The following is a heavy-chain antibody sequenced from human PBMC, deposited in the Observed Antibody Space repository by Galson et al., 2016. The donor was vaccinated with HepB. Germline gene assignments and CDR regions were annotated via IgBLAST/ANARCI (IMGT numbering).Heavy chain of an antibody. CDR2: ISETGGTT. Sequence: SLRLSCAASGFTFTNYAMNWVRQAPGKGLEWVSAISETGGTTNHADSVKGRFTISRDNSNNPVYLQMNSLRAEDTAVYYCARQGGPGWFAPWGQGTLVTVSS. CDR3: ARQGGPGWFAP. D-gene: IGHD3-16*01. CDR1: GFTFTNYA. V-gene: IGHV3-23*01. J-gene: IGHJ5*02.